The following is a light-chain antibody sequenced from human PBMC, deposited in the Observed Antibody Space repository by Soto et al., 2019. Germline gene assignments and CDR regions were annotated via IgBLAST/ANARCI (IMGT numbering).Light chain of an antibody. CDR2: DAS. J-gene: IGKJ4*01. CDR1: QNINTY. V-gene: IGKV1-33*01. Sequence: DIQMTQSPSSLSASVVDRGTMTCQASQNINTYLNWYQQRPGQAPKLLIYDASILEPGVPSRFSGSGAGTEFTFTIDSLQPEEIATDYCQQYDDPALTFGGGTKVE. CDR3: QQYDDPALT.